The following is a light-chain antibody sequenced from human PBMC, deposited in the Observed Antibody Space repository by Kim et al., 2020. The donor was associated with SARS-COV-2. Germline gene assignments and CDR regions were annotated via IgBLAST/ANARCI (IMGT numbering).Light chain of an antibody. CDR1: TSNIETNT. CDR2: TNI. V-gene: IGLV1-44*01. J-gene: IGLJ2*01. CDR3: AAWDDSPDGYVV. Sequence: ELTQPPSVSGTPGQRVSISCSGSTSNIETNTVNWYQQLPGAAPKLLIHTNIQRPSGVPDRFSGSRFGTSASLTISGLQSEDEADYFCAAWDDSPDGYVVFGGGTQLTVL.